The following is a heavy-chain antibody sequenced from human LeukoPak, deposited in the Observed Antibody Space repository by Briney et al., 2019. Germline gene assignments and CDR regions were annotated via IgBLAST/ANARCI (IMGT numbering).Heavy chain of an antibody. J-gene: IGHJ4*02. D-gene: IGHD3-10*01. CDR3: AKLEGPLGNYFDY. V-gene: IGHV3-23*01. CDR2: ISGSGGST. Sequence: GGSLRLSCVTSGFTFSTYWMSWVRQAPGKGLEWVSAISGSGGSTYYADSVKGRFTISRDNSKNTLYLQMNSLRAEDTAVYYCAKLEGPLGNYFDYWGQGTLVTVSS. CDR1: GFTFSTYW.